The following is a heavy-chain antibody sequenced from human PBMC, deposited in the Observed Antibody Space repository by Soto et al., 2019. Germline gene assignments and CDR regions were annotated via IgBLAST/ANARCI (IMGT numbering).Heavy chain of an antibody. J-gene: IGHJ4*02. CDR2: IYYSGST. CDR3: ARHIYDSSGTLQFDY. D-gene: IGHD3-22*01. Sequence: SETLSLTCAVSGGSISSGGYSWSWIRQPPGKGLEWIGYIYYSGSTNYNPSLKSRVTISVDTSKNQFSLKLSSVTAADTAVYYCARHIYDSSGTLQFDYWGQGTLVTVSS. CDR1: GGSISSGGYS. V-gene: IGHV4-61*08.